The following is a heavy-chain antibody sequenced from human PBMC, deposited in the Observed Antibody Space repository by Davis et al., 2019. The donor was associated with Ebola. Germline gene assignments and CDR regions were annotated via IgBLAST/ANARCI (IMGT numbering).Heavy chain of an antibody. CDR2: IRSKAYGGKP. CDR1: RLIFSDYY. CDR3: SRDLKQRPPSYYDGMDV. D-gene: IGHD6-6*01. V-gene: IGHV3-49*03. J-gene: IGHJ6*02. Sequence: GGSLRLSCVASRLIFSDYYMTWIRQAPGKGLEWVGFIRSKAYGGKPAYAASVKGRFTISRDDSKSIAYLQMDSLKIEDTAVYYCSRDLKQRPPSYYDGMDVWGQGTTVTVSS.